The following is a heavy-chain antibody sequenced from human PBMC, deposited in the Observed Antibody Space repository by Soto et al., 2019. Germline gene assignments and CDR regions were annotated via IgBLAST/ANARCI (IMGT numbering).Heavy chain of an antibody. CDR1: GYTFTGYY. D-gene: IGHD6-19*01. CDR2: ISPNSGGT. Sequence: ASVKVSCKASGYTFTGYYMHWVRQAPGQGLEWMGWISPNSGGTNYAQKFQGRVTMTRDTSISTAYMELSRLRSDDTAVDYCAKSVAGTGAFDYWGQGTLVTVSS. CDR3: AKSVAGTGAFDY. J-gene: IGHJ4*02. V-gene: IGHV1-2*02.